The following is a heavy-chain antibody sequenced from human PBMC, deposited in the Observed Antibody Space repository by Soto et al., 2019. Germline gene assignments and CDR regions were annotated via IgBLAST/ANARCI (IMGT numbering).Heavy chain of an antibody. J-gene: IGHJ6*02. CDR3: ARRRSSTLYYYYYYGMDV. V-gene: IGHV5-10-1*01. CDR1: GYSFTSYW. Sequence: GEPLKISCKGSGYSFTSYWISWVCQMAGKGLVGMGGIGPSDSYTNYSPSFQGHVTISADKSISTAYLQWSSLKASDTAMYYCARRRSSTLYYYYYYGMDVWGQGTTVTVSS. D-gene: IGHD6-13*01. CDR2: IGPSDSYT.